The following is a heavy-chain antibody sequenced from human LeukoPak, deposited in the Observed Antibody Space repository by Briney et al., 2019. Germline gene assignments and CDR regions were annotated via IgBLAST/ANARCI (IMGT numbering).Heavy chain of an antibody. J-gene: IGHJ6*03. CDR1: GFTVSSNY. CDR2: IYSGGST. Sequence: GGSLRLSCAASGFTVSSNYMSWVRQAPGKGLEWVSVIYSGGSTYYADSVKGRFTISRDNSKNTLYLQMNSLRAEDTDVSYCARVRRESSGWSFHYYYMDVWGKGTTVTVSS. D-gene: IGHD6-19*01. CDR3: ARVRRESSGWSFHYYYMDV. V-gene: IGHV3-53*01.